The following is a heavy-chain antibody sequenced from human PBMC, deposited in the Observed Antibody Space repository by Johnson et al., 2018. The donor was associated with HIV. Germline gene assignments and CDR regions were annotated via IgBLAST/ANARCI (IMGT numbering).Heavy chain of an antibody. D-gene: IGHD3-10*01. CDR1: GFTFSNAW. CDR2: LFSGGTT. Sequence: VQLVESGGGLVQPGGSLRLSCAASGFTFSNAWMSWVRQAPGKGLEWVSVLFSGGTTYYADSVKCRFTISRDNSKNTLYLQMNSLRAEDTAVYYCTTEFTMVQGLIWGQGTMVTVSS. V-gene: IGHV3-66*01. CDR3: TTEFTMVQGLI. J-gene: IGHJ3*02.